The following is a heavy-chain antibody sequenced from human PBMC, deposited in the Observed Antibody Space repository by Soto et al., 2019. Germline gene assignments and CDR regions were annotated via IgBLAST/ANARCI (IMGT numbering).Heavy chain of an antibody. D-gene: IGHD2-15*01. CDR3: AKDIRQAGSCLDY. J-gene: IGHJ4*02. CDR2: ISGSGGSR. Sequence: PGGSLRLSCAASGFTFSSYAMSWVRQVPGKGLEWVSTISGSGGSRYYADSVEGRFTISRDNSKNTLYLQMNSLRAEDTAAYYCAKDIRQAGSCLDYWGQGTLVTVS. CDR1: GFTFSSYA. V-gene: IGHV3-23*01.